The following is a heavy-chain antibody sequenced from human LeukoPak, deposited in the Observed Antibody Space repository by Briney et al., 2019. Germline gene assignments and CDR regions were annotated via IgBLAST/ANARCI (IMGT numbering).Heavy chain of an antibody. J-gene: IGHJ3*02. CDR3: ARENIVVVTAIRDAFDI. V-gene: IGHV3-48*02. CDR2: ISSGSSTI. D-gene: IGHD2-21*02. Sequence: GGSLRLSCAASGFAFSSYSMNWVRQAPGKGLEWVSYISSGSSTIYYADSVKGRFTISRDNAKNSLCLQMNSLRDEDTAVYYCARENIVVVTAIRDAFDIWGQGTMVTVSS. CDR1: GFAFSSYS.